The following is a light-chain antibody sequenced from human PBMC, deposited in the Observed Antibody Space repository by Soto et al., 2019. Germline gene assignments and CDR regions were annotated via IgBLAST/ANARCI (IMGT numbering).Light chain of an antibody. CDR1: QSVSSN. Sequence: EIVMTQSPATVSVSPGERATLSCMASQSVSSNLAWYQQKPGQAPRLLIYAASTRATGIPARFSGSGSGTEFSLTISSLQSEDFAVYYCQQYINWPRTFGQGTKVDIK. CDR2: AAS. CDR3: QQYINWPRT. V-gene: IGKV3-15*01. J-gene: IGKJ1*01.